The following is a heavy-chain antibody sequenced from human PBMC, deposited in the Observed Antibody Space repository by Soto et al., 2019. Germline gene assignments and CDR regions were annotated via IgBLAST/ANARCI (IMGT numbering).Heavy chain of an antibody. CDR2: IHCTGST. Sequence: PSETLSLTCTVAGGPISGHYWSLVRQPLGKGLEWIGCIHCTGSTDYNPSLKSRVTISVDTSNNQFSLNLISVTAADTAVYSCARYTGSYYSYWGQGTLVTVPS. D-gene: IGHD1-26*01. J-gene: IGHJ4*02. V-gene: IGHV4-59*11. CDR3: ARYTGSYYSY. CDR1: GGPISGHY.